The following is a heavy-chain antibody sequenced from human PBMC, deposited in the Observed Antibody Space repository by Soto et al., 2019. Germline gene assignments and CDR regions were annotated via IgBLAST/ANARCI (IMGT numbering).Heavy chain of an antibody. J-gene: IGHJ3*02. CDR2: IYSSGTT. Sequence: QVQLQEPGPGLVKPSETLSLTCTVSGGSISNYYWNWIRQPAGKVLEWIGRIYSSGTTIYNPTVESRVTMSLDTSKHQFSVKLSSVAAADTAVYFCARFLPLGGTSSPNAFDIWGQGTMVTFSS. CDR3: ARFLPLGGTSSPNAFDI. CDR1: GGSISNYY. V-gene: IGHV4-4*07. D-gene: IGHD1-26*01.